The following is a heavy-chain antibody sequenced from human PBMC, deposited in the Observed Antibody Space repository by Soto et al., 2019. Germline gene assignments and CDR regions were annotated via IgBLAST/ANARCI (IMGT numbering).Heavy chain of an antibody. CDR1: GGSISSGDYY. D-gene: IGHD6-19*01. J-gene: IGHJ4*02. CDR2: IYYSGST. CDR3: ARDAGYSSGTRPFDY. V-gene: IGHV4-30-4*01. Sequence: SETLSLTCTVSGGSISSGDYYWSWIRQPPGKGLEWIGYIYYSGSTYYNPSLKSRVTISVDTSKNQFSLKLSSVTAADTAVYYCARDAGYSSGTRPFDYGGQGTLVTVSS.